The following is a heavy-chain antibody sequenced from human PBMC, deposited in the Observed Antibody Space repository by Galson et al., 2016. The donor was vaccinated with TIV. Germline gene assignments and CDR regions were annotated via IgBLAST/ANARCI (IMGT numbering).Heavy chain of an antibody. CDR1: GYFIRNGYY. V-gene: IGHV4-38-2*01. CDR3: ARHSVSDSSGWLPSL. D-gene: IGHD6-19*01. CDR2: IFYSGST. Sequence: LSLTCAVSGYFIRNGYYWGWIRQPPGKGLEWIGSIFYSGSTYYNVSLKSRVTISVDTSKNQFSLKLNSVTAADTAVYYCARHSVSDSSGWLPSLWGQGTLVTVSS. J-gene: IGHJ4*02.